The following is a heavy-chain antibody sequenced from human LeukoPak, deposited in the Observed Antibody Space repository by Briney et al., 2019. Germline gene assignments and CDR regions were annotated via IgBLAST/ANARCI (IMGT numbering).Heavy chain of an antibody. CDR1: EFTFSSYS. CDR2: ITNSGNSK. D-gene: IGHD5-12*01. V-gene: IGHV3-48*01. CDR3: ARDSGYDSLDY. J-gene: IGHJ4*02. Sequence: HPGGSLRLSCAASEFTFSSYSMNWVRQAPGKGLEWVSYITNSGNSKSYADSVKGRFTTSRDNTKNSLYLQMNGLRAEDTAVYYCARDSGYDSLDYWGQGTLVTVSS.